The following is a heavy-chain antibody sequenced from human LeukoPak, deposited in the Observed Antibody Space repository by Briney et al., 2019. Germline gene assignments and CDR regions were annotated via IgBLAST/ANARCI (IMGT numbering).Heavy chain of an antibody. CDR3: AGGNSYYDSSGYYTLTY. CDR2: ISRSGISI. D-gene: IGHD3-22*01. J-gene: IGHJ4*02. Sequence: GGSLRLSCAASGFIFSDNYMSWVRQAPGKGLEWISFISRSGISIYYADSVKGRFTISRDNAKNSLSLQMNSLRAEDTALYYCAGGNSYYDSSGYYTLTYWGQGTLVTVSS. CDR1: GFIFSDNY. V-gene: IGHV3-11*01.